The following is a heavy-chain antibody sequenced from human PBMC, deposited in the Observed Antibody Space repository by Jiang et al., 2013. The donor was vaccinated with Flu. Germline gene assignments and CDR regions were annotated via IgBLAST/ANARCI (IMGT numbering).Heavy chain of an antibody. J-gene: IGHJ4*02. Sequence: LKISCKGSGYSFTSYWIGWVRQMPGKGLEWMGIIYPGDSDTRYSPSFQGQVTISADKSISTAYLQWSSLKASDTAMYYCARLLMRAAAGRYFDYWGQGTLVTVSS. V-gene: IGHV5-51*01. CDR3: ARLLMRAAAGRYFDY. CDR1: GYSFTSYW. CDR2: IYPGDSDT. D-gene: IGHD6-13*01.